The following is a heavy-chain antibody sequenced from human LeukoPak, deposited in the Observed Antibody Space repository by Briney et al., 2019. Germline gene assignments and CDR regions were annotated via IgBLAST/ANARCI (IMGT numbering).Heavy chain of an antibody. Sequence: GGSLRLSCAASGFTFSSYAMSWVRQAPGKGLEWVSAISGSGGSTYYADSVKGRLTISRDNSKNTLYLQMNSLRAEDTAVYYCAKDRRAVTPPNWFDPWGQGTLVTVSS. CDR2: ISGSGGST. D-gene: IGHD4-17*01. J-gene: IGHJ5*02. CDR3: AKDRRAVTPPNWFDP. V-gene: IGHV3-23*01. CDR1: GFTFSSYA.